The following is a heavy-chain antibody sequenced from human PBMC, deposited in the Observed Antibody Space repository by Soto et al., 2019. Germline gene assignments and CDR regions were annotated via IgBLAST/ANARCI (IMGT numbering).Heavy chain of an antibody. CDR1: GGSISSGDYY. CDR3: ARAPEDCSGGSCYTFDY. CDR2: IYYSGST. V-gene: IGHV4-30-4*01. Sequence: SETLSLTCTVSGGSISSGDYYWSWIRQPPGKGLEWIGYIYYSGSTYYNPSLKSRVTISVDTSKNQFSLKLSSVTAADTAVYYCARAPEDCSGGSCYTFDYWGQGTLVTVPQ. J-gene: IGHJ4*02. D-gene: IGHD2-15*01.